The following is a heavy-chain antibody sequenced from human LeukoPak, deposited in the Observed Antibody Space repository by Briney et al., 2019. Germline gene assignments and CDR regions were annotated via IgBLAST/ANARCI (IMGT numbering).Heavy chain of an antibody. CDR1: SASISSYY. Sequence: SETLSPTCTVSSASISSYYWSWIRQPPGKGLECIGYIYYSGSTNYNPSFKSRVTISVDTSKNQFSLKLSSVTAADTAVYYCARGFPNSYWGQGTLVTVSS. D-gene: IGHD1-1*01. V-gene: IGHV4-59*01. CDR3: ARGFPNSY. CDR2: IYYSGST. J-gene: IGHJ4*02.